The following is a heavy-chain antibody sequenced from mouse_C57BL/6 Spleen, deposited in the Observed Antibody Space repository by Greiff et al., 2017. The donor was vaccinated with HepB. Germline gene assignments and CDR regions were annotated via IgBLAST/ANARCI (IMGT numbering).Heavy chain of an antibody. J-gene: IGHJ1*03. V-gene: IGHV1-42*01. Sequence: EVQLQQSGPELVKPGASVKISCKASGYSFTGYYMNWVKQSPEKSLEWIGEINPSTGGTTYNQKFKAKATLTVDKSSSTAYMQLKSLTSEDSAVYYCARSRPIYYYGSSTWYFDVWGTGTTVTVSS. CDR3: ARSRPIYYYGSSTWYFDV. CDR1: GYSFTGYY. D-gene: IGHD1-1*01. CDR2: INPSTGGT.